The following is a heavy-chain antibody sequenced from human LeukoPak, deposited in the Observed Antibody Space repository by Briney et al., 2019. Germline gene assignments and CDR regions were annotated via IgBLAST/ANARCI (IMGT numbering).Heavy chain of an antibody. Sequence: PGGSLRLSCAASGFTFSSYGMSWVRQAPGKGLEWVSATSARGANTFYSDSVKGRFTISRDSSENTLYLQMNTLKVDDTAVYYCAKGKTVAGVLEYWGQGVLVTVSS. J-gene: IGHJ4*02. CDR1: GFTFSSYG. CDR2: TSARGANT. CDR3: AKGKTVAGVLEY. V-gene: IGHV3-23*01. D-gene: IGHD6-19*01.